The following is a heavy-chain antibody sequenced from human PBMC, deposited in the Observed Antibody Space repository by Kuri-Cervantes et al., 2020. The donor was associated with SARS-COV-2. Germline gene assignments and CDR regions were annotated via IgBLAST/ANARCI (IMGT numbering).Heavy chain of an antibody. V-gene: IGHV3-48*01. CDR3: ARERFDV. CDR1: GFSLSDYW. CDR2: IGNSGSAI. Sequence: ETLSLTCAASGFSLSDYWMSWVRQAPGKGLEWVSYIGNSGSAINYADSVKGRFTISRDNVKNSVYLQMRSLRAEDTAVYYCARERFDVWGQGTTVTVSS. J-gene: IGHJ6*02.